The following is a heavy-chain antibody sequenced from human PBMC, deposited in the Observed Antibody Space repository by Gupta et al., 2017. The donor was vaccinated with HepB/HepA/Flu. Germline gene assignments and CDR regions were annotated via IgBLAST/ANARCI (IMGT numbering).Heavy chain of an antibody. CDR1: GFTFSRYG. CDR3: AKARGVPTHGINWVFDY. D-gene: IGHD1-14*01. CDR2: ISYDGSNK. J-gene: IGHJ4*02. V-gene: IGHV3-30*18. Sequence: QVQLVESGGGVVQPGRSLRLSCAASGFTFSRYGMHWVRQAPGKGLEWVAVISYDGSNKYYADSVKGRFTISRDNSKNTLYLQMNSLRAEDTAVYYCAKARGVPTHGINWVFDYWGQGTLVTVSS.